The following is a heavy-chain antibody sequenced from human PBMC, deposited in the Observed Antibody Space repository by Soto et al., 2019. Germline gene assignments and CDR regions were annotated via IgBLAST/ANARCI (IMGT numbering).Heavy chain of an antibody. CDR2: ISSSSSYI. D-gene: IGHD6-25*01. Sequence: GSLRLSCAASGFTFSSYSRNWVRQAPGKGLEWVSSISSSSSYIYYADSVKGRFTISRDNAKNSLYLQMNSLRAEDTAVYYCARDHGYPSAFDIWGQGTMVTVSS. J-gene: IGHJ3*02. CDR1: GFTFSSYS. CDR3: ARDHGYPSAFDI. V-gene: IGHV3-21*01.